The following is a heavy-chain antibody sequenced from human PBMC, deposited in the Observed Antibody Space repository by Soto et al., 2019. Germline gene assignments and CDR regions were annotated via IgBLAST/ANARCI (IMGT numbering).Heavy chain of an antibody. CDR3: ARALGYSGYAGMDV. CDR2: ISPDNGNT. J-gene: IGHJ6*02. D-gene: IGHD5-12*01. V-gene: IGHV1-18*01. CDR1: GYTFTIYG. Sequence: QVQLVQSGGEVEKPGASVKVSCKASGYTFTIYGINWVRQAPGQGLEWMGWISPDNGNTNYAQKLQGRVTMTTDTSTSTAYMELRSLRSDDTAVYYCARALGYSGYAGMDVWGQGTTVTVSS.